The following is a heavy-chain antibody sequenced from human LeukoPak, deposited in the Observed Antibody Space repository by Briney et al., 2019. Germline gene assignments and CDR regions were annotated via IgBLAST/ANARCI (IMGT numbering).Heavy chain of an antibody. V-gene: IGHV4-39*01. J-gene: IGHJ3*02. CDR2: ISYSGST. Sequence: SETLSLTCTVSGGSISSSAYYWGWIRQSPGKGLEWIGTISYSGSTYYNPSLKSRLTISVDTSKNQFSLRLSSVAAADTAVYYCARHHYFWSGYYNVFDMWGQGTMVTVSS. D-gene: IGHD3-3*01. CDR1: GGSISSSAYY. CDR3: ARHHYFWSGYYNVFDM.